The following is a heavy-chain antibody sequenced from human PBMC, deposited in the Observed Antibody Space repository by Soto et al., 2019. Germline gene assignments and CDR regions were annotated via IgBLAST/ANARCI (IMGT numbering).Heavy chain of an antibody. V-gene: IGHV1-69*12. CDR2: LIPIFVTA. CDR3: ARDKGTGYSSCHQFWDY. J-gene: IGHJ4*02. D-gene: IGHD6-19*01. CDR1: GGPFSSYA. Sequence: QVQLVQSGAEVKKPGSSVKVSCKASGGPFSSYAISCVRQAPGQGLEWLGGLIPIFVTANYAQQFQGRVTITADESTSTAYMELSSLRSEDTAWYYCARDKGTGYSSCHQFWDYGGQGTLVTVSS.